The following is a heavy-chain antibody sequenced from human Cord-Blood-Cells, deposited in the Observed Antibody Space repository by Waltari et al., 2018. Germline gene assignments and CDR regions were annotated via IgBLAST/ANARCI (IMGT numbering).Heavy chain of an antibody. J-gene: IGHJ4*02. Sequence: QLQLQESGPGLVKPSETLSLTCTVSGGSISSSSYYWGLIRQPPGKGLEWIGSIYYSGSTYYNPSLKSRVTISVDTSKNQFSLKLSSVTAADTAVYYCASPGADYYDSSGYLYYFDYWGQGTLVTVSS. CDR1: GGSISSSSYY. CDR2: IYYSGST. V-gene: IGHV4-39*01. D-gene: IGHD3-22*01. CDR3: ASPGADYYDSSGYLYYFDY.